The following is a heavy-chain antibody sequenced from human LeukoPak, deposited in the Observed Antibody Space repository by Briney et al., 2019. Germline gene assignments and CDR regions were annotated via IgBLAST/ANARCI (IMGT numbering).Heavy chain of an antibody. D-gene: IGHD1-14*01. J-gene: IGHJ4*02. V-gene: IGHV3-23*01. CDR1: GFTFSSYG. CDR3: ARDINLGL. CDR2: ISATGGST. Sequence: GGSLRLSCAASGFTFSSYGITWVRQAPGKGLEWVSTISATGGSTYYADSVKGRFTISRDNSKNTLYLQMNSLRADDAAIYYCARDINLGLWGQGTLVTVSS.